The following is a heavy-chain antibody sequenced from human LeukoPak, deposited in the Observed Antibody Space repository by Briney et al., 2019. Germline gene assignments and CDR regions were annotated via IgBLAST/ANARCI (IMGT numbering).Heavy chain of an antibody. V-gene: IGHV3-21*01. J-gene: IGHJ4*02. D-gene: IGHD3-9*01. CDR3: ARDGSYYDILTGYYNTGGLDY. CDR1: GFTFSSYS. Sequence: PGGSLRLSCAASGFTFSSYSMNWVRQAPGKGLEWVSSISSSSSYIYYADSVKGRFTISRDNAKNSLYLQMNSLRAEDTAVYYCARDGSYYDILTGYYNTGGLDYWGQGTLVTVSS. CDR2: ISSSSSYI.